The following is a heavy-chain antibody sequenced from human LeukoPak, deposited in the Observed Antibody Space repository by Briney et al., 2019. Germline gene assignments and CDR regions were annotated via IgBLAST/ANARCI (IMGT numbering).Heavy chain of an antibody. J-gene: IGHJ1*01. CDR2: ISYDGSNK. CDR3: AKDLYCSSTSCYSNFQH. D-gene: IGHD2-2*01. V-gene: IGHV3-30-3*01. Sequence: GGSLRLSCAASGFTFSSYAMHWVRQAPGKGLEWVAVISYDGSNKYYAESVKGRFTISRDNSKNTLYLQMNSLRAEDTAVYYCAKDLYCSSTSCYSNFQHWGQGTLVTVSS. CDR1: GFTFSSYA.